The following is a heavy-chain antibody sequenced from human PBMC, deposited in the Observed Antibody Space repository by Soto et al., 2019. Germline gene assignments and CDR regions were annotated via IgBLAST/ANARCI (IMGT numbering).Heavy chain of an antibody. CDR3: VRDDVGVGIDY. J-gene: IGHJ4*02. V-gene: IGHV3-74*03. CDR1: GSTFSTYR. Sequence: PVGSLRLSCAASGSTFSTYRMHWVRQVPGKGLVWVSHIDSDGNFTTYADSVKGRFTISRDNAKNTVYLQMNSLRAEDTAVYYCVRDDVGVGIDYWGLGTLVTVSS. D-gene: IGHD1-26*01. CDR2: IDSDGNFT.